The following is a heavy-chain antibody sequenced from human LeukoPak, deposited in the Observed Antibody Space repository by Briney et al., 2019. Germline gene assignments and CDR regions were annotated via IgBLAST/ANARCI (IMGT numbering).Heavy chain of an antibody. J-gene: IGHJ4*02. Sequence: ASVKVSCKASGGTFSNYAISWVRQAPGHGLEWMGRIITIFGTTNYAQKFQGRVTITTDESTSTAYMELSSLRSEDTAVYYCARGGEANYYDTSGYYLYYYWGQGTLVTVSS. CDR2: IITIFGTT. V-gene: IGHV1-69*05. CDR3: ARGGEANYYDTSGYYLYYY. CDR1: GGTFSNYA. D-gene: IGHD3-22*01.